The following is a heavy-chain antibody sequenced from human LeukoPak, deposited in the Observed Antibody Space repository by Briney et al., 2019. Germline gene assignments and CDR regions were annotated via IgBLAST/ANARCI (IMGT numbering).Heavy chain of an antibody. D-gene: IGHD3-22*01. J-gene: IGHJ5*02. V-gene: IGHV3-48*01. Sequence: GGSLRLSCAASGFTFSSYGFNWVRQAPGKGLEWVSYISSSSGTINYADSVKGRFTISRDNAKSSLYLQMNSLRAEDTAVYYCAALVTMIVVVMPSWGQGTLVTVSS. CDR2: ISSSSGTI. CDR3: AALVTMIVVVMPS. CDR1: GFTFSSYG.